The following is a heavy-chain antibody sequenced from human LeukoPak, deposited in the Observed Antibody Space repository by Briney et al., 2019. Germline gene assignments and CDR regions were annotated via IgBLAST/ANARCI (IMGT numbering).Heavy chain of an antibody. Sequence: ASVKVSCKASGYTFTNYGISWARQAPGQGLEWLGWISVYNGNTNYAQKVQARVTMTTDTSASTAYMELRSLRSDDTAVYYCARNVSAPSDHAGYFDYWGQGTLVTVSS. J-gene: IGHJ4*02. CDR1: GYTFTNYG. CDR2: ISVYNGNT. CDR3: ARNVSAPSDHAGYFDY. D-gene: IGHD1-14*01. V-gene: IGHV1-18*01.